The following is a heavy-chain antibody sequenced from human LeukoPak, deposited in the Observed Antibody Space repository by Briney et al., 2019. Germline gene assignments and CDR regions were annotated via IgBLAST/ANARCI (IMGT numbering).Heavy chain of an antibody. CDR2: ISAYNGNT. D-gene: IGHD2-21*01. V-gene: IGHV1-18*04. CDR3: ARNGGCGGDCFKIDY. J-gene: IGHJ4*02. Sequence: ASVKVSCKASGYTFTGCYMHWVRQAPGQGLEWMGWISAYNGNTDYTQKLQGRVTMTTDASTSTAYMELRSLRSDDTAVYYCARNGGCGGDCFKIDYWGQGTLVTVSS. CDR1: GYTFTGCY.